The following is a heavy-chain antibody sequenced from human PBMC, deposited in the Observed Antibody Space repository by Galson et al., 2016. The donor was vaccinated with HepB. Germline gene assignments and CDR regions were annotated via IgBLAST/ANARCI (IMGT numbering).Heavy chain of an antibody. V-gene: IGHV3-21*01. CDR3: ATDTGSYYAK. J-gene: IGHJ4*02. CDR1: GFTFTNYA. Sequence: SLRLSCAASGFTFTNYAFHWVRQTPGKGLEWVSSISNSGSYTYYADSVKGRFTISRDNAKNSLHLQMDGLRAEDTAVYYCATDTGSYYAKWGQGTLVTVSS. D-gene: IGHD1-26*01. CDR2: ISNSGSYT.